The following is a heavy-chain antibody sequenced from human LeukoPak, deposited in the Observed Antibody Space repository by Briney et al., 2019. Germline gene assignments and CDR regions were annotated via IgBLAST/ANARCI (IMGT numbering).Heavy chain of an antibody. CDR3: ARGRDLFDS. J-gene: IGHJ4*02. CDR2: ISSSSATI. V-gene: IGHV3-48*04. CDR1: GFTFNTYS. Sequence: GGSLRLSCVASGFTFNTYSMNWFRQAPGKGLEWISYISSSSATIHYADSVKGRFTISRDNAKNSLYLQMNSLRAEDTAVYYCARGRDLFDSWGQGTLVIVSS.